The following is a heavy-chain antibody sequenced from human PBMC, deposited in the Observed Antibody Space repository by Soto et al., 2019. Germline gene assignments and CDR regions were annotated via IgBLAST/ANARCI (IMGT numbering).Heavy chain of an antibody. Sequence: SETLSLTCTVSGGSISSYYWSWIRQPPGKGLEWIGYIYYSGSTNYNPSLKSRVTISVDTSKNQFSLKLSSVTAADTAVYYCANGGYSYGSLFDYWGQGTPVTVSS. CDR1: GGSISSYY. V-gene: IGHV4-59*01. CDR2: IYYSGST. D-gene: IGHD5-18*01. J-gene: IGHJ4*02. CDR3: ANGGYSYGSLFDY.